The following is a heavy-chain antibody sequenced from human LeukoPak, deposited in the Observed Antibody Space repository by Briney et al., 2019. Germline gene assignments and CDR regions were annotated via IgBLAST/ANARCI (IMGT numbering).Heavy chain of an antibody. Sequence: GGSLRLSCAASGFTFSSYWMHWVRHAPGKGLVWVSRINSDGSSTIYADSVKGRFTISRDNAKNTLYLQMNSLRAEDTAVYYCARGAFEYSSSDYYMDVWGKGTTVTVSS. V-gene: IGHV3-74*01. CDR3: ARGAFEYSSSDYYMDV. CDR1: GFTFSSYW. CDR2: INSDGSST. J-gene: IGHJ6*03. D-gene: IGHD6-6*01.